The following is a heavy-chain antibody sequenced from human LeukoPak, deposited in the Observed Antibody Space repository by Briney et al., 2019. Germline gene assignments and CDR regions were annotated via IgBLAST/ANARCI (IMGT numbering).Heavy chain of an antibody. CDR2: MSFDGSYK. CDR1: GFTFSSYG. Sequence: GGSLRLSCAASGFTFSSYGMHWVRQAPGKGLEWVAVMSFDGSYKYYADSVKGRFTISRDNSKNTLYLQMNSLRAEDTAVYYCAKDRVTAAGYYFDYWGQGTLVTVSS. J-gene: IGHJ4*02. D-gene: IGHD6-13*01. CDR3: AKDRVTAAGYYFDY. V-gene: IGHV3-30*18.